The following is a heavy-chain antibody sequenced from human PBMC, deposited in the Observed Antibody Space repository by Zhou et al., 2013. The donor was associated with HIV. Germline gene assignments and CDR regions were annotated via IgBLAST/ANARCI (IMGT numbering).Heavy chain of an antibody. CDR1: GYTFTKNY. J-gene: IGHJ3*02. D-gene: IGHD3-10*01. Sequence: LLQSATEVNRPGASVTISCQTSGYTFTKNYIHWVRQTPGQGLEWLGVINPHSGNKDYAQKFQGRVTMTTDTSTSTAYMELRSLRSDDTAVYYCARDRTPEGDDAFDIWGPKGRIGHRLF. CDR3: ARDRTPEGDDAFDI. CDR2: INPHSGNK. V-gene: IGHV1-18*04.